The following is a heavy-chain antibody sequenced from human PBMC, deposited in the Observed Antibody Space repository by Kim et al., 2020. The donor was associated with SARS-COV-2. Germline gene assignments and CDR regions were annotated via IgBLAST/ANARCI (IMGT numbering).Heavy chain of an antibody. CDR2: IWYDGSNK. J-gene: IGHJ4*01. V-gene: IGHV3-33*01. Sequence: GGSLRLSCAASGFTFSSYGMTWVRQAPGKGLEWVAVIWYDGSNKYYADSVKGRFTISRDNSKNTLYLQMNSLRAEDTAVYYCARPDYYDSSGCYYFDYSGHGALVTVSS. D-gene: IGHD3-22*01. CDR3: ARPDYYDSSGCYYFDY. CDR1: GFTFSSYG.